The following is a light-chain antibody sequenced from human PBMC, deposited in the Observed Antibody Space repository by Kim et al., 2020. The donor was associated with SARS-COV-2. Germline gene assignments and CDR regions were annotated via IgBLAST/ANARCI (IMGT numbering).Light chain of an antibody. Sequence: PGQSITISCTGTSSDVCGYNYVSWYQQHPGKAPKLMIYDVSNRPSGVSNRFSGSKSGNPASLTISGLQAEDEADYYCSSYTSSSVVFGGGTQLTVL. J-gene: IGLJ2*01. CDR2: DVS. CDR1: SSDVCGYNY. CDR3: SSYTSSSVV. V-gene: IGLV2-14*03.